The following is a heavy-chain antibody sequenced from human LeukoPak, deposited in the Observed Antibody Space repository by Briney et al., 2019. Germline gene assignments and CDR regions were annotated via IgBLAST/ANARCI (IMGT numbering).Heavy chain of an antibody. V-gene: IGHV4-59*01. CDR1: GGSISSYY. Sequence: SETLSLTCTVSGGSISSYYWSWVRQPPGKELEWIGYIYHSGSTYYNPSFRSRVTISLDTLKNQFSLKLSSVTAADTAVYYCARAMIIYSGAMSHDAFDIWGQGTMVTVSS. D-gene: IGHD3-16*01. CDR2: IYHSGST. CDR3: ARAMIIYSGAMSHDAFDI. J-gene: IGHJ3*02.